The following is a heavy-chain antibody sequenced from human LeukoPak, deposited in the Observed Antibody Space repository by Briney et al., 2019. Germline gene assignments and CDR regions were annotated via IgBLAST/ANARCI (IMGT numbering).Heavy chain of an antibody. CDR2: ISPNSGGT. D-gene: IGHD2-15*01. J-gene: IGHJ4*02. CDR1: GYTFTGYY. CDR3: ARGPLGAYCSGGSCAGDY. V-gene: IGHV1-2*06. Sequence: ASVKVSCKASGYTFTGYYMHWVRQAPGQGLEWMGRISPNSGGTNYAQKFQGRVIMTRDTSISTAYMELSRLRSDDTAVYYCARGPLGAYCSGGSCAGDYWGQGTLVTVSS.